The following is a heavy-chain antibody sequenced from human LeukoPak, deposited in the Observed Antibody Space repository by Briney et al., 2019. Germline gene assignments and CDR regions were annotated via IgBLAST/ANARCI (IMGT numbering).Heavy chain of an antibody. CDR2: IIPIFGTA. J-gene: IGHJ5*02. CDR1: GGTFSSYA. D-gene: IGHD6-13*01. CDR3: AREFLAATGTWINWFDP. V-gene: IGHV1-69*13. Sequence: SVKVSCKASGGTFSSYAISWVRQAPGQGLEWMGGIIPIFGTANYAQKFQGRVTITADESTSTAYMELSSLRSEDTAVYYCAREFLAATGTWINWFDPWGQGTLVTVSS.